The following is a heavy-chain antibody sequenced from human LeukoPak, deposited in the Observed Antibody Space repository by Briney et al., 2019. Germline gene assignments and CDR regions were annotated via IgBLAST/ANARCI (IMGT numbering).Heavy chain of an antibody. J-gene: IGHJ4*02. CDR1: GASISSTTYY. D-gene: IGHD3-22*01. V-gene: IGHV4-39*07. CDR2: NSGST. CDR3: ARAPHFFDTTGSRYYFDY. Sequence: SETLSLTCAVSGASISSTTYYWGWIRQPPRKGLEWIASNSGSTYYNPSLKSRVTISVDTSKNQFSLNLRSVTAADTAVYYCARAPHFFDTTGSRYYFDYWGQGALVTVSS.